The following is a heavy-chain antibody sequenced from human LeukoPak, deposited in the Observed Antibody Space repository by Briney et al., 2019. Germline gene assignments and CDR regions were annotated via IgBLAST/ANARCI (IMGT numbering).Heavy chain of an antibody. D-gene: IGHD3-10*01. CDR3: ARVRHYGSGSYPGY. Sequence: GGSLRLSCAASGFTSSSYAMHWVRQAPGKGLEWVSVISYDGSNKYYADSVKGRFTISRDNSKNTLYLQMNSLRAEDTAMYYGARVRHYGSGSYPGYWGQGTLVTVSS. J-gene: IGHJ4*02. CDR1: GFTSSSYA. V-gene: IGHV3-30*04. CDR2: ISYDGSNK.